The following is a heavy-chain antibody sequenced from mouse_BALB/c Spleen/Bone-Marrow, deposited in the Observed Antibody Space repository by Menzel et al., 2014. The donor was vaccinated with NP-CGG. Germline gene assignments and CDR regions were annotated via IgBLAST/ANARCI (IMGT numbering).Heavy chain of an antibody. CDR3: ATSDYYAGSRGNS. Sequence: SGAELVKPGASVKLSCKASGYTFTSYWMHWVKLRPGQGFEWIGEINPSNGGANYNERFKRKATLTVDKSSSTAYMQLSSLTSEDSAVYYCATSDYYAGSRGNSWGQGTTLTVSS. V-gene: IGHV1S16*01. J-gene: IGHJ2*01. D-gene: IGHD1-1*01. CDR2: INPSNGGA. CDR1: GYTFTSYW.